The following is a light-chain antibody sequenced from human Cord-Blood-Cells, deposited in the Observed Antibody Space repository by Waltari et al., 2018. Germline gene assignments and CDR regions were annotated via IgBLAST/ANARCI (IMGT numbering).Light chain of an antibody. CDR1: QSVSSSY. Sequence: EIVLTQSPGTLSLSPGARDTLSCRASQSVSSSYLAWYQQKPGQAPRLLIYGASSRATGIPDRFSGSGSGTDFTLTISRLEPEDFAVYYCQQYGSSPYTFGQGTKLEIK. CDR2: GAS. J-gene: IGKJ2*01. V-gene: IGKV3-20*01. CDR3: QQYGSSPYT.